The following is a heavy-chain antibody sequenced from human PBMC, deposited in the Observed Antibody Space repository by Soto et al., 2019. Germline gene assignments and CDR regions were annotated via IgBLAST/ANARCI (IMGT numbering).Heavy chain of an antibody. D-gene: IGHD6-13*01. CDR3: AKDAGPGQQQLVPDY. J-gene: IGHJ4*02. Sequence: EVQLVESGGGLVQPGRSLRLSCAASGFTFDDYAMHWVRQAPGKGLEWVSGISWNSGSIGYADSVKGRFTISRDNAKNSLYLQMNSLRAEDTALYYCAKDAGPGQQQLVPDYWGQGTLVTVSS. CDR2: ISWNSGSI. CDR1: GFTFDDYA. V-gene: IGHV3-9*01.